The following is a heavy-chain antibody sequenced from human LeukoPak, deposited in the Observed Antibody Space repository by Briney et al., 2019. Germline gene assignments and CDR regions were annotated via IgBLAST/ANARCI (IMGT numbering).Heavy chain of an antibody. J-gene: IGHJ4*02. CDR2: IYYSGST. CDR3: AIFRPGADY. V-gene: IGHV4-59*12. D-gene: IGHD7-27*01. CDR1: GDSISSYY. Sequence: ASETLSLTCTVSGDSISSYYCSWIRQPPGKGLEWIGSIYYSGSTYYNPSLKSRVTISVDTSKNQFSLKLSSVTAADTAVYYCAIFRPGADYWGQGTLVTVSS.